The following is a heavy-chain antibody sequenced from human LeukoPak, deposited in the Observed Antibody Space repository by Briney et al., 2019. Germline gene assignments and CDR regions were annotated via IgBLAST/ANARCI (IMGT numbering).Heavy chain of an antibody. CDR1: GGSISSYY. CDR2: IYTSGST. Sequence: SETLSLTCTVSGGSISSYYWSWIRQPPGKGLEWIGYIYTSGSTNYNPSPKSRVTISVDTSKNQFSLKLSSVTAADTAVYYCASIGSSSKNWFDPWGQGTLVTVSS. D-gene: IGHD6-6*01. J-gene: IGHJ5*02. CDR3: ASIGSSSKNWFDP. V-gene: IGHV4-4*09.